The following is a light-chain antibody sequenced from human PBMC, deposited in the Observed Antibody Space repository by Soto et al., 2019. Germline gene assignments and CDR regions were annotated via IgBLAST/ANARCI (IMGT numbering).Light chain of an antibody. Sequence: EIVLTQSPGTLSLSPWERATFSCRASQSVSSNFLAWYQQRPAQAPRLLIHGASTRATGITDRFSGSVSGTDFTLIISGLEPEDFAVYYCQQYGTSPATFGQGTKVDIK. CDR1: QSVSSNF. CDR2: GAS. CDR3: QQYGTSPAT. J-gene: IGKJ1*01. V-gene: IGKV3-20*01.